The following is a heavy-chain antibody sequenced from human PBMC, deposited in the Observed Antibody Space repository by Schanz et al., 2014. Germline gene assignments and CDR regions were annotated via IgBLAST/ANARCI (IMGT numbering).Heavy chain of an antibody. CDR3: AKGPYYYYYMDV. Sequence: QGQLVESGGGVVQPGKSLRLSCATSGFIFRSFGIHWVRQAPGKGLEWVAVIWSDGTNEYYADSVKGRFTISGDSSKYTVSLQMNSLRADDTAVYYCAKGPYYYYYMDVWGNGTTVTVSS. CDR2: IWSDGTNE. CDR1: GFIFRSFG. J-gene: IGHJ6*03. V-gene: IGHV3-33*06.